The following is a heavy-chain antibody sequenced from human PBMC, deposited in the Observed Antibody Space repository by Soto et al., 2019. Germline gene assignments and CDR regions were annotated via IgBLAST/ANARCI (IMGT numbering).Heavy chain of an antibody. J-gene: IGHJ3*02. V-gene: IGHV1-18*01. CDR3: ASWARVTYYYDSSGYYHASDI. D-gene: IGHD3-22*01. CDR1: GYTFTSYG. Sequence: ASVKVSCKASGYTFTSYGISWVRQAPGQGLEWMGWISAYNGNTNYAQKLQGRVTMTTDTSTSTAYMELRSLRSDDTAVYYCASWARVTYYYDSSGYYHASDIWGQGTMVTVSS. CDR2: ISAYNGNT.